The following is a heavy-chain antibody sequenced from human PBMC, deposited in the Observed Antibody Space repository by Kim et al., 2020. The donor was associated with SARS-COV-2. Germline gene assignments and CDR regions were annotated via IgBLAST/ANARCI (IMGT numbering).Heavy chain of an antibody. Sequence: GGSLRLSCAASGFTFSSYGMHWVRQAPGKGLEWVAVISYDGSNKYYADSVKGRFTISRDNSKNTLYLQMNSLRAEDTAVYYCAKLTVTLGFYGPFDYWGQGTLVTVSS. CDR3: AKLTVTLGFYGPFDY. CDR1: GFTFSSYG. V-gene: IGHV3-30*18. J-gene: IGHJ4*02. D-gene: IGHD3-10*01. CDR2: ISYDGSNK.